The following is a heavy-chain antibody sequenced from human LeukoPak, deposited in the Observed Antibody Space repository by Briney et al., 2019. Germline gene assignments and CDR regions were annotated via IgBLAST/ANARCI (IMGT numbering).Heavy chain of an antibody. D-gene: IGHD1-26*01. J-gene: IGHJ4*02. CDR3: VKGSSGSYYDDLDY. CDR1: GFTFSSYA. V-gene: IGHV3-64D*09. CDR2: ISSNGGST. Sequence: PGGSLRLSCSASGFTFSSYAMHWVRQAPGKGLEYVSGISSNGGSTDYTDSVKGRFTISRDNSKNTLYLQMSSLRAEDTAVYYCVKGSSGSYYDDLDYWDQGTLVTVSS.